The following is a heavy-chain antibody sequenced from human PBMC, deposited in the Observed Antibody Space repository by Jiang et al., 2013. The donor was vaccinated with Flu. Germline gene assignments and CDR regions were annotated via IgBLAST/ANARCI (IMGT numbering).Heavy chain of an antibody. CDR1: GFNFGSPV. D-gene: IGHD3-16*01. Sequence: VQLLESGGGLVQPGGSLKLSCVMSGFNFGSPVKYWVRQAPGKGLEWVSAFPEGDRSTYADSVKGRFTISRDISRSTLYLQMDSLRVEDTALYYCAILGVRFATGGFDSWGREPWSPSPQ. V-gene: IGHV3-23*01. CDR3: AILGVRFATGGFDS. J-gene: IGHJ4*02. CDR2: FPEGDRS.